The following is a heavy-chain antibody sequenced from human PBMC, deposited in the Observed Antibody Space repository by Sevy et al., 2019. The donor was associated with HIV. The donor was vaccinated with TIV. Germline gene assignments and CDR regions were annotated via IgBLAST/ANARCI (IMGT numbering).Heavy chain of an antibody. J-gene: IGHJ4*02. CDR2: IGYDGSNK. D-gene: IGHD5-12*01. V-gene: IGHV3-33*01. CDR1: GFTPSTYG. Sequence: GGSLRLSCAASGFTPSTYGMHWVRQAPGKGLEWVAVIGYDGSNKYYADSVKGRFTISRDNSKNTLFLQMDSLRAEDXXXXXXXXXXXXXXXXXLAYFDSWGQGTLVTVSS. CDR3: XXXXXXXXXXXLAYFDS.